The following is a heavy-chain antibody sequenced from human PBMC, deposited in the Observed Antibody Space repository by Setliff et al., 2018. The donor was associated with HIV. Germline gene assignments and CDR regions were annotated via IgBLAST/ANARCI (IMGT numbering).Heavy chain of an antibody. Sequence: PGESLKISCAASGFTFSTFAMSWVRQAPGKGLEWVSTISHSGETTYFADSVKGRFTISRDNFKNTLYLQMSSLKVDDTAIYFCAKALYGHSSAFGPDFWGQGTLVTVSS. CDR2: ISHSGETT. V-gene: IGHV3-23*01. CDR3: AKALYGHSSAFGPDF. CDR1: GFTFSTFA. J-gene: IGHJ4*02. D-gene: IGHD4-17*01.